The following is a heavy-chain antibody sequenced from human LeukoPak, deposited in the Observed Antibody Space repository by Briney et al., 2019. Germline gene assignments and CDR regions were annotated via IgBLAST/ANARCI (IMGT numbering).Heavy chain of an antibody. V-gene: IGHV3-49*04. CDR1: GFTFSSYA. J-gene: IGHJ4*02. D-gene: IGHD1-26*01. CDR3: TRVGTSATYVF. CDR2: IRSQASGGTT. Sequence: GGSLRLSCAASGFTFSSYAMSWVRQAPGKGLEWVGFIRSQASGGTTDYAASVRDRFTISRDDSKSIVYLQMNSLKTEDTAVYYCTRVGTSATYVFWGQGVLVAVSS.